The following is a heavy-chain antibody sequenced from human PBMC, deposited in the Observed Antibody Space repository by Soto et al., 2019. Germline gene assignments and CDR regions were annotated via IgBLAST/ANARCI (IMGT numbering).Heavy chain of an antibody. CDR1: GGSISSSSYY. CDR2: IYYSGST. D-gene: IGHD2-15*01. Sequence: PSETLSLTCTVSGGSISSSSYYWGWIRQPPGKGLEWIGSIYYSGSTYYNPSLKSRVTISVDTSKNQFSLKLSSVTAADTAVYYCARQGDCSGGSCYADLIFPWGQGTLVTVSS. J-gene: IGHJ5*02. V-gene: IGHV4-39*01. CDR3: ARQGDCSGGSCYADLIFP.